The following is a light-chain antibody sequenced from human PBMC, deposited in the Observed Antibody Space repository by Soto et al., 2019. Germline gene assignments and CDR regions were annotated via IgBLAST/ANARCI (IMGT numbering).Light chain of an antibody. J-gene: IGLJ1*01. CDR2: ANS. CDR1: SSNIEAGYD. Sequence: QSVLAQPPSVSGAPGQRVTISCTGSSSNIEAGYDVHWYQQLPGTAPKLLIYANSNRPSGVPGRFSGSKSGTSASLAITGLQAEDEADYSCSSYRNSGSVDYVFGTGTKVTVL. CDR3: SSYRNSGSVDYV. V-gene: IGLV1-40*01.